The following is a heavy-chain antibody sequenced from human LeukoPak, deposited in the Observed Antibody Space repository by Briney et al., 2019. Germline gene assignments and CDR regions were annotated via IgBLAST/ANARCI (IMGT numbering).Heavy chain of an antibody. CDR1: GGSFSGYY. CDR3: ARQTGSGLFILP. J-gene: IGHJ4*02. Sequence: AETLSLTCAVYGGSFSGYYWSWIRQPPGKGLEWIGEINHSGSTNYNPSLKSRVTISVDTSKNQFSLKLSSVTAADTAVYYCARQTGSGLFILPGGQGTLVTVSS. V-gene: IGHV4-34*01. D-gene: IGHD3/OR15-3a*01. CDR2: INHSGST.